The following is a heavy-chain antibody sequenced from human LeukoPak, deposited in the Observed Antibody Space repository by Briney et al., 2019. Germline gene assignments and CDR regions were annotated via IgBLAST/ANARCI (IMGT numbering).Heavy chain of an antibody. V-gene: IGHV3-48*03. CDR2: ISSSGSTI. D-gene: IGHD6-19*01. CDR1: GFTFSSYE. Sequence: GGSLRLSCAASGFTFSSYEMNWVRQAPGKGLEWVSYISSSGSTIYYADSVKGRFTISRDNAKNSLYLQMNSLRAEDTAVYYCARGPSYSSGWYFRVGYFQHWGQGTLVTVSS. J-gene: IGHJ1*01. CDR3: ARGPSYSSGWYFRVGYFQH.